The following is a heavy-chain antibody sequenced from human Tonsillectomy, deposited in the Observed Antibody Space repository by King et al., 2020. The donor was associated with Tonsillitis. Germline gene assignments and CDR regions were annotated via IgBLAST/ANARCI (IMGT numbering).Heavy chain of an antibody. Sequence: VQLVESGGGLVQSGGSLRLSCAASGFPFSTYAMSWVRQAPGKGLEWVSVISGSGGGTYYADSVKGRFTISRDNSKNMLYLQMTSLRAEDTAVYYCARRVTALDYWGQGTLVTVSS. D-gene: IGHD2-21*02. J-gene: IGHJ4*02. CDR2: ISGSGGGT. V-gene: IGHV3-23*04. CDR3: ARRVTALDY. CDR1: GFPFSTYA.